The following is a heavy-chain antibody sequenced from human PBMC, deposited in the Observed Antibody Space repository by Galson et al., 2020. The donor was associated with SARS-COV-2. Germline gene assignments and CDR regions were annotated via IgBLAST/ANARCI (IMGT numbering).Heavy chain of an antibody. CDR2: ISYDGSNK. Sequence: GESLKISCAASGFTFSSYAMHWVRQAPGKGLEWVAVISYDGSNKYYADSVKGRFTISRDNSKNTLYLQMNSLRAEDTAVYYCARGGYCSSTSCYVHLYYYYYGMDVWGQGTTVTVSS. V-gene: IGHV3-30-3*01. J-gene: IGHJ6*02. CDR1: GFTFSSYA. D-gene: IGHD2-2*01. CDR3: ARGGYCSSTSCYVHLYYYYYGMDV.